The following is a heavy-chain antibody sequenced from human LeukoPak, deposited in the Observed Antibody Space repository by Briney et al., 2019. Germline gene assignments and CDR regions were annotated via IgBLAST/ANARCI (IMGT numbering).Heavy chain of an antibody. CDR3: ARESIAAAGTPLDY. Sequence: SSETLSLTCAVYGGSFSGYYWSWLRQPPGKGLEWIGEIHHSGSTNYNPSLKSRVTISVDTSKNQFSLKLSSVTAADTAVYYCARESIAAAGTPLDYWGQGTLVTVSS. CDR2: IHHSGST. CDR1: GGSFSGYY. D-gene: IGHD6-13*01. J-gene: IGHJ4*02. V-gene: IGHV4-34*01.